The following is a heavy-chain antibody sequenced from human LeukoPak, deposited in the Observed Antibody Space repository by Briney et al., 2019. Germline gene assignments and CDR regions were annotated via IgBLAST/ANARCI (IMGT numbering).Heavy chain of an antibody. CDR3: AKTAKGSLPAYYYDS. CDR2: ISGSGGST. D-gene: IGHD3-10*01. V-gene: IGHV3-23*01. CDR1: GIAFSGDA. J-gene: IGHJ5*01. Sequence: GGSLRLSCVASGIAFSGDAMNWVRQAPGKGLEWVSGISGSGGSTYYADFVKGRFTISRDNSKNTLYLEMNSLIAEDTATYYCAKTAKGSLPAYYYDSWGQGTLVTVSS.